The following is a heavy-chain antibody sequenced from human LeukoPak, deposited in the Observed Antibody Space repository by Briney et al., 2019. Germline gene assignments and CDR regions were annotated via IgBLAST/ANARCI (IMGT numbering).Heavy chain of an antibody. J-gene: IGHJ4*02. Sequence: WASVKVSCKASGYTFTSYGTSWVRPAPGQGLGWVGWISAYNGNTNNAQKLQGRVTMTTDTYTSTDYMELRSLRADDAAVYFCARVRGIGATSDFDYWGQGTLVTVSS. CDR2: ISAYNGNT. CDR1: GYTFTSYG. V-gene: IGHV1-18*01. D-gene: IGHD5-12*01. CDR3: ARVRGIGATSDFDY.